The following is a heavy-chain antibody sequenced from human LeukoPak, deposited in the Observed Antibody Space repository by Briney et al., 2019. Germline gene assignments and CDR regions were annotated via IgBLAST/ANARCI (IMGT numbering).Heavy chain of an antibody. CDR3: AKAPVDTAMVIYFDY. CDR2: ISWNSGSI. Sequence: GGSLRLSCAASGFTFDDYAMHWVRQAPGKGLEWVSGISWNSGSIVYADSVKGRFTISRDNAKNSLYLQMNSLRAEDTALYYCAKAPVDTAMVIYFDYWGQGTLVTVSS. J-gene: IGHJ4*02. V-gene: IGHV3-9*01. CDR1: GFTFDDYA. D-gene: IGHD5-18*01.